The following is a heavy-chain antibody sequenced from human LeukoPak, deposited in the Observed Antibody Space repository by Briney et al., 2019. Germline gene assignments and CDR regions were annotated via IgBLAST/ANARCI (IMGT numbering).Heavy chain of an antibody. J-gene: IGHJ4*02. D-gene: IGHD6-13*01. CDR1: GFNGSSNY. CDR3: VTSTGQQFIPYDY. V-gene: IGHV3-66*02. CDR2: IYGADAA. Sequence: GGSLRPSCAASGFNGSSNYMTWTRQAPGKGLEWVSLIYGADAAYYAESVRGRFMISRDNLKNTLFLQMNSLRVEDTAVYYCVTSTGQQFIPYDYWGQGTHVTVSS.